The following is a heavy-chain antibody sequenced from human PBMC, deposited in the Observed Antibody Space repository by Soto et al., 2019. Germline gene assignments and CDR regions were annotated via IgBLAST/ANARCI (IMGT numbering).Heavy chain of an antibody. D-gene: IGHD6-19*01. J-gene: IGHJ4*02. CDR2: ISYDGSNK. CDR1: GFTFSSYA. V-gene: IGHV3-30-3*01. Sequence: GGSLRLSCAASGFTFSSYAMHWVRQAPGKGLEWVAVISYDGSNKYYADSVKGRFTISRDNSKNTLYLQMNSLRAEDTAVYYCARGAPGIAVAGMYWGQGTLVTVSS. CDR3: ARGAPGIAVAGMY.